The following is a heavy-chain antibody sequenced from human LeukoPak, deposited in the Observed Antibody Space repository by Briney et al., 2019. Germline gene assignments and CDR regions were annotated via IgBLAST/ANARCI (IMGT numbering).Heavy chain of an antibody. CDR3: ARACESSSPGFMDV. V-gene: IGHV3-7*01. CDR2: IKQDGSEK. J-gene: IGHJ6*03. CDR1: GFTFSSYW. D-gene: IGHD6-13*01. Sequence: GGSLRLSCAAFGFTFSSYWMSWVRQAPGKGLEWVANIKQDGSEKYYVDSVKGRFTISRDNAKNSLYLQMNSLRAEDTAVYYCARACESSSPGFMDVWGKGTTVTVSS.